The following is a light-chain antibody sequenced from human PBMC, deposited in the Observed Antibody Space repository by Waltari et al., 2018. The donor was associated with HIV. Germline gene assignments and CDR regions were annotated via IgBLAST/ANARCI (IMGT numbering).Light chain of an antibody. CDR1: QSLLLSNGYTY. V-gene: IGKV2-28*01. CDR3: MQALQSPPT. Sequence: DIVMTQSPLSLAVPPGEPASISCRSSQSLLLSNGYTYLYWYLQKPGQSPQLLVYLGFHRASGVPDRISGSGSGTDFTLKISRVEAEDVGVYYCMQALQSPPTFGGGTTVEIK. CDR2: LGF. J-gene: IGKJ4*01.